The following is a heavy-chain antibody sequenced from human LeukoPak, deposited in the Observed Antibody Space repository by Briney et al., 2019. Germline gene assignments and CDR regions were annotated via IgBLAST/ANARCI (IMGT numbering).Heavy chain of an antibody. D-gene: IGHD6-19*01. CDR2: INPNSGVT. Sequence: VASVKVSFKASGYTFTDYYVHWVRQAPGQGLEWMGWINPNSGVTHYPQKFQGRVTMTRDTSIRTAYMEVSSLRSDDTAVYYCARGQQWLEAFDYWGLGTLVTVSS. V-gene: IGHV1-2*02. CDR3: ARGQQWLEAFDY. J-gene: IGHJ4*02. CDR1: GYTFTDYY.